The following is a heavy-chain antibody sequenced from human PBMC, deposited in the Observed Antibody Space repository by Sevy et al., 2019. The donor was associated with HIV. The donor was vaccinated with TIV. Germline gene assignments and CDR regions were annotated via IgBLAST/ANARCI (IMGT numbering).Heavy chain of an antibody. CDR2: IYCGGST. Sequence: GGSLRLSCAASGFTVSSNYMSWVRQAPGKGLEWVSVIYCGGSTYYADSVKGRFTISRDNSKNTLYLQMNSLRAEDTAVYYCARRRGYSYGYDYWGQGTLVTVSS. V-gene: IGHV3-53*01. CDR3: ARRRGYSYGYDY. J-gene: IGHJ4*02. CDR1: GFTVSSNY. D-gene: IGHD5-18*01.